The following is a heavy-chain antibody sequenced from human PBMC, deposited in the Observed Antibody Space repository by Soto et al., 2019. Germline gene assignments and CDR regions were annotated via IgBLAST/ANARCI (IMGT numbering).Heavy chain of an antibody. CDR3: ARGIYDFWSGSPQHGLDV. Sequence: GWSLRLSCAASGFTFSSYEMNWVRQAPGKGLEWVSYISSSGSTIYYADSVKGRFTISRDNAKNSLYLQMNSLRAEDTPVYYCARGIYDFWSGSPQHGLDVWGQGTSVTVS. CDR1: GFTFSSYE. V-gene: IGHV3-48*03. CDR2: ISSSGSTI. D-gene: IGHD3-3*01. J-gene: IGHJ6*02.